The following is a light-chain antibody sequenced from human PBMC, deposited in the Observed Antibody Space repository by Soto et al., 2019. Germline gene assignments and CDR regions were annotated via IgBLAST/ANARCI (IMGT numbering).Light chain of an antibody. CDR1: QSVNSN. Sequence: EIVLTQSPANVSLSPGERATLSCRASQSVNSNLAWYQHKPGQAPRLLIYDAFNRATGVPVRFSGSGSGADFTLTISSLEPEDVAVYYCQNRHNWPPATFGQGTKVEIK. V-gene: IGKV3-11*01. CDR3: QNRHNWPPAT. CDR2: DAF. J-gene: IGKJ1*01.